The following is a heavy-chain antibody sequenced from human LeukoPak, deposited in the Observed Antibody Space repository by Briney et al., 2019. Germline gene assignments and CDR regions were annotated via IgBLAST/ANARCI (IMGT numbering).Heavy chain of an antibody. V-gene: IGHV4-34*01. CDR2: INHSGST. CDR3: ARGGYCSGGSCYKEGWFDP. D-gene: IGHD2-15*01. Sequence: SETLSLTCAVYGVSFSGYYWSWIRQPPGKGLEWIGEINHSGSTNYNPSLKSRVTISVDTSKNQFSLKLSSVTAADTAVYYCARGGYCSGGSCYKEGWFDPWGQGTLVTVSS. J-gene: IGHJ5*02. CDR1: GVSFSGYY.